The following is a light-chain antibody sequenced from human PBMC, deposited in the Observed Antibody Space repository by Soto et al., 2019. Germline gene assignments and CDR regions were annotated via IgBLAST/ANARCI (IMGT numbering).Light chain of an antibody. V-gene: IGKV3-11*01. J-gene: IGKJ5*01. CDR2: DAS. CDR1: QSVSSY. CDR3: QQRSNWPSIT. Sequence: EIVLTPSPATLSFFPGQSSTLSFSSSQSVSSYLAWYQQKPGQAPRLLIYDASSRATGIPARFSGSGSGTDFTLTISSLEPEDFAVYYCQQRSNWPSITFGQGTRLEI.